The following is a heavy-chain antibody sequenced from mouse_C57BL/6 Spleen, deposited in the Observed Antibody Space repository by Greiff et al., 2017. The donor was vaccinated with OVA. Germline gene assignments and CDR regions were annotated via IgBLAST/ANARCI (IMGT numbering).Heavy chain of an antibody. Sequence: QVQLKQSGPELVKPGASVKISCKASGYSFTSYYIHWVKQRPGQGLEWIGWIYPGSGNTKYNEKFKGKATLTADTSSSTAYMQLSSLTSEDSAVYYCARGPWGYDYWGQGTTLTVSS. D-gene: IGHD2-2*01. CDR3: ARGPWGYDY. J-gene: IGHJ2*01. V-gene: IGHV1-66*01. CDR2: IYPGSGNT. CDR1: GYSFTSYY.